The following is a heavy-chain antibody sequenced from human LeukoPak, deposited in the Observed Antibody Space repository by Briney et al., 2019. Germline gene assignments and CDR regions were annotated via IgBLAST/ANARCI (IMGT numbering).Heavy chain of an antibody. CDR2: FYASGTT. CDR1: GGSIVSHY. V-gene: IGHV4-4*07. CDR3: ARDIVVVPAANPTDWFDP. D-gene: IGHD2-2*01. J-gene: IGHJ5*02. Sequence: SETLSLTCTVSGGSIVSHYWNWIRQPAGRGLEWIGRFYASGTTNTCPSLKSRVTMSVDTSKNQFSLKLSSVTAADTAVYYCARDIVVVPAANPTDWFDPWGQGTLVTVSS.